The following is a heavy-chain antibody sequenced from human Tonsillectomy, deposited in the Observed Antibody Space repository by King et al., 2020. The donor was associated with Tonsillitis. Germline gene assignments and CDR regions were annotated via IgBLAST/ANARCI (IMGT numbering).Heavy chain of an antibody. CDR2: IYYSGST. CDR1: GGSISSYY. Sequence: QLQESGPGLVKPSETLSLTCTVSGGSISSYYWSWIRQPPGKGLEWIGYIYYSGSTNYNPSLKSRVTISVDTSKNQFSLKLSSVTAADTAVYYCAGHSTPRTYSSSWRHFDYWGQGTLVTVSS. J-gene: IGHJ4*02. V-gene: IGHV4-59*08. CDR3: AGHSTPRTYSSSWRHFDY. D-gene: IGHD6-13*01.